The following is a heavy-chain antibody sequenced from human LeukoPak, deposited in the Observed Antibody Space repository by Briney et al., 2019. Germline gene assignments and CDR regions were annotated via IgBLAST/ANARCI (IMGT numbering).Heavy chain of an antibody. CDR1: GFTFSSYG. D-gene: IGHD3-10*01. V-gene: IGHV3-20*04. Sequence: GGSLRLSCAASGFTFSSYGMHWVRQAPGKGLEWVSGINWNGGSTGYADSVKGRFTISRDNSKNTVYLQMNSLTTEDAAVYYCTKEGLASGSSFSAWFDPWGQGTLVTVSS. CDR2: INWNGGST. J-gene: IGHJ5*02. CDR3: TKEGLASGSSFSAWFDP.